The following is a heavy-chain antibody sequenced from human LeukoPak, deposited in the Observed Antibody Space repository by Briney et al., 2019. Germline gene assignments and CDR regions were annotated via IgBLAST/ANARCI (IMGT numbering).Heavy chain of an antibody. CDR3: VRLDYSNFFDY. CDR2: IYSSGST. V-gene: IGHV4-4*07. D-gene: IGHD4-11*01. Sequence: PSETLSLTCTVSGDSINTKYWSWIRQSAGRGLEWIGRIYSSGSTNYNPSFKSRVIMSVDTSKNQFSLRLNSVSAADTAVYYCVRLDYSNFFDYWGQGNLVTVSS. J-gene: IGHJ4*02. CDR1: GDSINTKY.